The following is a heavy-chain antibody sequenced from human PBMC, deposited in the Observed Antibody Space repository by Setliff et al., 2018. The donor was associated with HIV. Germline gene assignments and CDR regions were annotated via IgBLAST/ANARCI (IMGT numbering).Heavy chain of an antibody. V-gene: IGHV4-61*09. CDR1: GGSISSGGYY. J-gene: IGHJ6*03. CDR3: ARDRGGAAAGGYYYMDV. D-gene: IGHD6-13*01. Sequence: SLTCNVSGGSISSGGYYWSWIRQPAGKGLEWIGHIYTSGSTNYNPSLKSRVTISIDTSKNQFSLKLSSVTAADTAVYYCARDRGGAAAGGYYYMDVWGKGTTVTVSS. CDR2: IYTSGST.